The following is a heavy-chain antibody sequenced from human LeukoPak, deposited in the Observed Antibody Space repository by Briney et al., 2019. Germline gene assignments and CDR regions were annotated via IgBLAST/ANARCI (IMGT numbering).Heavy chain of an antibody. D-gene: IGHD6-13*01. CDR2: IYYSGST. CDR1: GGSISSYY. J-gene: IGHJ4*02. V-gene: IGHV4-59*08. Sequence: SETLSLTCTVSGGSISSYYWSWIRQPPGKGLEWIGYIYYSGSTNYNPSLKSRVTISVDTSKNQFSLKLSSVTAADTAVYYCARVGSSGYFDYWGQGTLVTVSS. CDR3: ARVGSSGYFDY.